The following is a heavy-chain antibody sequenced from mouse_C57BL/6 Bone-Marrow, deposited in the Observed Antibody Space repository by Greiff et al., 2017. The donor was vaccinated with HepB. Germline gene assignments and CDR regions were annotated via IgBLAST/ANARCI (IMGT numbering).Heavy chain of an antibody. V-gene: IGHV7-3*01. CDR2: IRNKANGYTT. CDR1: GFTFTDYY. D-gene: IGHD2-12*01. J-gene: IGHJ2*01. CDR3: ARFQYSPFDY. Sequence: EVQVVESGGGLVQPGGSLSLSCAASGFTFTDYYMSWVRQPPGKALEWLGFIRNKANGYTTEYSASVKGRFTISRDNSQSILYLQMNALRAEDSATYYCARFQYSPFDYWGQGTTLTVSS.